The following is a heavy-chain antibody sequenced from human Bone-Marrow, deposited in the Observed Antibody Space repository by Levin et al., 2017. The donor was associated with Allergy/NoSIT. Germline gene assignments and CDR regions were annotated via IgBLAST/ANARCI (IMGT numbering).Heavy chain of an antibody. V-gene: IGHV4-59*01. Sequence: SETLSLTCTVSGGSISSYYWSWIRQPPGKGLEWIGYIYYSGSTNYNPSLKSRVTISVDTSKNQFSLKLSSVTAADTAVYYCASGISRVDQYYYYYYGMDVWGQGTTVTVSS. D-gene: IGHD2-15*01. CDR2: IYYSGST. CDR3: ASGISRVDQYYYYYYGMDV. CDR1: GGSISSYY. J-gene: IGHJ6*02.